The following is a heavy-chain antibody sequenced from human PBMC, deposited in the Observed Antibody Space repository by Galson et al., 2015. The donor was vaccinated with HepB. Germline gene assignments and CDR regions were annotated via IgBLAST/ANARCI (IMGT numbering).Heavy chain of an antibody. CDR2: ISVSGGST. V-gene: IGHV3-23*01. Sequence: SLRLSCAASGFIFSSYAMSWARQAPGKGLEWVSVISVSGGSTYYADSVKGRFTISRDNSKNTLYLQMNSLRAEDTAVYYCASASRGGGNTNFPYFFDYWGQGTLVTVSS. CDR1: GFIFSSYA. CDR3: ASASRGGGNTNFPYFFDY. J-gene: IGHJ4*02. D-gene: IGHD2-15*01.